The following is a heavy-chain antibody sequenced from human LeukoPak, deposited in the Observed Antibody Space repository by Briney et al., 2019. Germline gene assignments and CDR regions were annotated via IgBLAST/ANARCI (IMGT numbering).Heavy chain of an antibody. V-gene: IGHV1-18*01. CDR2: ISAYNGNT. D-gene: IGHD4-17*01. Sequence: SVKDSCKASGYTLTSYGISWVRHAPGHGPDWKGWISAYNGNTNYAQKLQGRVTMTTDTSTSTAYMELRSLRSDDTAVYYCARDQVYGDSSDAFDIWGQGTMVTVSS. CDR3: ARDQVYGDSSDAFDI. J-gene: IGHJ3*02. CDR1: GYTLTSYG.